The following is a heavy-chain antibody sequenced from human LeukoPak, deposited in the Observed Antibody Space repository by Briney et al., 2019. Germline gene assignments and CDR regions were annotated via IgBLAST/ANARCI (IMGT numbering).Heavy chain of an antibody. CDR2: ISAYNGNT. CDR3: ARDSTSCYNDY. V-gene: IGHV1-18*01. CDR1: GYTFANYG. J-gene: IGHJ4*02. D-gene: IGHD2-2*01. Sequence: ASVKVSCKASGYTFANYGIIWVRQAPGQGLEWMGWISAYNGNTNYAQKLQGRVTMTTDTSTSTAYMELRSLRSDDTAVYYCARDSTSCYNDYWGQGTLVTVSS.